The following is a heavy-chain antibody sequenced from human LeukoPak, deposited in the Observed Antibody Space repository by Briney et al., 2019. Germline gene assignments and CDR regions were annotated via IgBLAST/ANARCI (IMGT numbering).Heavy chain of an antibody. CDR1: GGTFSSYA. CDR3: ARGHPGTPGEYGMDV. J-gene: IGHJ6*02. CDR2: IIPIFGIA. Sequence: GAPVKVSCKASGGTFSSYAISWVRQAPGQGLEWMGRIIPIFGIANYAQKFQGRVTIAADKSTSTAYMELSSLRSEDTAVYYCARGHPGTPGEYGMDVWGQGTTVTVSS. V-gene: IGHV1-69*04. D-gene: IGHD3-10*01.